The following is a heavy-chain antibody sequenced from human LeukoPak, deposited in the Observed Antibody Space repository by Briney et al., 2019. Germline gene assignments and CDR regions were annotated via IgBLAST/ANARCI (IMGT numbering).Heavy chain of an antibody. J-gene: IGHJ4*02. CDR3: ARGWELLRFVYFDY. CDR1: GFTFSSYA. D-gene: IGHD1-26*01. Sequence: PGGSLRLSCAASGFTFSSYAMHWVRQAPGKGLEWVAVISYDGSNQYYADSVKGRLTISRDNSKNTLYLQMNSLRAEDTAVYYCARGWELLRFVYFDYWGQGTLVTVSS. V-gene: IGHV3-30-3*01. CDR2: ISYDGSNQ.